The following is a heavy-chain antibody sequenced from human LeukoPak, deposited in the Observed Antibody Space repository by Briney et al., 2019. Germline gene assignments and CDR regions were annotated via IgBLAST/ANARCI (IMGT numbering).Heavy chain of an antibody. V-gene: IGHV3-7*02. CDR2: LKEDGSQK. D-gene: IGHD1-1*01. J-gene: IGHJ4*02. CDR1: GFTFSSYW. Sequence: GGSLRLSCAASGFTFSSYWMSWVRQAPGRGLEWVASLKEDGSQKYYVDSVKGRFTISRDNAKNSLYLEMNNLRAEDTAAYYCTRMYRNGFDYWGQGTLVTVSS. CDR3: TRMYRNGFDY.